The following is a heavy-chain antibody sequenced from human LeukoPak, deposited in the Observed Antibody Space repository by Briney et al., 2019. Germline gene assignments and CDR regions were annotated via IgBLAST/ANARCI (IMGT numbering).Heavy chain of an antibody. CDR1: GYTFTGYY. CDR3: ARDGYFDY. V-gene: IGHV1-18*04. CDR2: ISAYNGNT. J-gene: IGHJ4*02. Sequence: GASVKVSCXASGYTFTGYYMHWVRLAPGQGLEWMGWISAYNGNTNYAQKLQGRVTMTTDTSTSTAYMELRSLRSDDTAVYYCARDGYFDYWGQGTLVTVSS.